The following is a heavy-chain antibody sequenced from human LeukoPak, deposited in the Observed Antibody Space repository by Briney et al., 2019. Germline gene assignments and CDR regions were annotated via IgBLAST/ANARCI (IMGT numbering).Heavy chain of an antibody. D-gene: IGHD3-22*01. CDR1: GGTFSSYA. Sequence: SVKVSCKASGGTFSSYAISWVRQAPGQGLEWMGGIIPIFGTANYAQKFQGRVTITADESTSTAYKELSSLRSEDTAVYYCARQVGVMTAWFDPWGQGTLVTVSS. CDR3: ARQVGVMTAWFDP. CDR2: IIPIFGTA. V-gene: IGHV1-69*13. J-gene: IGHJ5*02.